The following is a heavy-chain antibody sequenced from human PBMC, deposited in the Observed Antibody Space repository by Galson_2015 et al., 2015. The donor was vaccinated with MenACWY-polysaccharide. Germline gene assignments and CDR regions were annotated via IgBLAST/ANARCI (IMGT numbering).Heavy chain of an antibody. CDR1: GYTFTSYD. D-gene: IGHD6-19*01. V-gene: IGHV1-8*01. J-gene: IGHJ4*02. Sequence: SVKVSCKASGYTFTSYDINWVRQATGQGLEWMGWMSPNTAKTGYPQKFQGRVTMTRNTFISTAYMELSSLTSEDTAVYYCARGRRDTAVAATAAVFLDYWGQGILVTVSS. CDR2: MSPNTAKT. CDR3: ARGRRDTAVAATAAVFLDY.